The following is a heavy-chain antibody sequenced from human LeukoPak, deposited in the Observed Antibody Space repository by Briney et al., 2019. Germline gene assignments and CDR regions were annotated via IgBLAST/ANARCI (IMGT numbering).Heavy chain of an antibody. D-gene: IGHD6-13*01. V-gene: IGHV4-59*04. CDR1: GGSISSYF. J-gene: IGHJ6*03. Sequence: SETLSLTCTVSGGSISSYFWSWIRQPPGKGLQWIGYIYYSGSIYYNPSLKSRVTMSVDTSKNQFSLKLSSVTAVDTAVYYCARSSGYSSSWHYMDVWGKGTTVTVSS. CDR2: IYYSGSI. CDR3: ARSSGYSSSWHYMDV.